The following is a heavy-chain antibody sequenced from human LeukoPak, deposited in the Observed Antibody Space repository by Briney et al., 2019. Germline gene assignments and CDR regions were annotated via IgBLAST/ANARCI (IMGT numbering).Heavy chain of an antibody. J-gene: IGHJ4*02. V-gene: IGHV4-59*01. D-gene: IGHD5-18*01. CDR3: ARDKRHSYGRYFAH. CDR1: GDPISTYH. Sequence: SETLSLTCSVFGDPISTYHWNWIRKPPGKGLEWIAYMQSTGNSQYNPSLKSRVAMSVDTSKNQVVLNLSSVTAADTAVYYCARDKRHSYGRYFAHWGQAMLVTVSS. CDR2: MQSTGNS.